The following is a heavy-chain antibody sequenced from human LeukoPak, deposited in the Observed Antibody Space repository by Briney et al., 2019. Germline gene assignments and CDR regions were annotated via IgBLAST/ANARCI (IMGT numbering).Heavy chain of an antibody. CDR2: IIPIFGTA. CDR1: GGTFSSYA. V-gene: IGHV1-69*06. Sequence: GASVKVSCKASGGTFSSYAISWVRQAAGQGVEWMGGIIPIFGTANYAQKFQGRVTMTEDTSTDTPYMELSSLRSEDTAVYYCATDYSGIARGQAFDIWGQGTMVTVSS. D-gene: IGHD1-26*01. J-gene: IGHJ3*02. CDR3: ATDYSGIARGQAFDI.